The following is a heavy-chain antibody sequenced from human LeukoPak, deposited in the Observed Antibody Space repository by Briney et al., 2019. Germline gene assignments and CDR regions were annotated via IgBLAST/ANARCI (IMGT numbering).Heavy chain of an antibody. CDR3: ARAGMVAAAYYYYYYMDV. D-gene: IGHD2-15*01. J-gene: IGHJ6*03. CDR2: INWNGGST. V-gene: IGHV3-20*04. Sequence: XSCAASGFTFDDYGMSWVRQAPGKGLEWVSGINWNGGSTVYADSVKGRFTISRDNAKNSLYLQMNSLRAEDTALYYCARAGMVAAAYYYYYYMDVWGKGTTVTVSS. CDR1: GFTFDDYG.